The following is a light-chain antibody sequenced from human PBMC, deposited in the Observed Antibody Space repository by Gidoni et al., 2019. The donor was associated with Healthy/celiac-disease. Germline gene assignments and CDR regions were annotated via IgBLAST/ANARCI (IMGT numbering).Light chain of an antibody. CDR2: GAS. J-gene: IGKJ4*01. CDR3: RQYGSSPPLT. CDR1: QSVSSSY. V-gene: IGKV3-20*01. Sequence: EIVLTQSPGTLSLSPGERATLSCRASQSVSSSYLAWYQQKPGQAPRLLIYGASSRATGIPDRFSGSGSGTDFTLTISRLEPEDFAVYYCRQYGSSPPLTFGGXTKVEIK.